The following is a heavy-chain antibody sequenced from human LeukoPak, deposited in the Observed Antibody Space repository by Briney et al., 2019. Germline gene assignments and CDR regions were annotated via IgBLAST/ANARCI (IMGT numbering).Heavy chain of an antibody. CDR1: GFTFSSYG. CDR3: AKGSAVADIYFDY. CDR2: ISYDGSNK. D-gene: IGHD6-19*01. V-gene: IGHV3-30*18. Sequence: GRPLRLSCAASGFTFSSYGMHWVRQAPGKGLEWVAVISYDGSNKYYADSVKGRFTISRDNSKNTLYLQMNSLRAEDTAVYYCAKGSAVADIYFDYWGQGTLVTVSS. J-gene: IGHJ4*02.